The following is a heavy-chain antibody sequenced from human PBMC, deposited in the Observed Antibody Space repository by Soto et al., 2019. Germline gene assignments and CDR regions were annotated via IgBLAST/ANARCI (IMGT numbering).Heavy chain of an antibody. J-gene: IGHJ5*02. V-gene: IGHV1-46*01. Sequence: ASVKVSCKAPGDTFTSYYLNWVRQAPGQGLEWMGVINPHGGSTEYAQKFQGRVTMTRDTSRSAVYMELRSLRSDDPAIYYCARSSGGNFGIIIEGSNWFDPWGQGTLVTVS. D-gene: IGHD3-3*01. CDR1: GDTFTSYY. CDR2: INPHGGST. CDR3: ARSSGGNFGIIIEGSNWFDP.